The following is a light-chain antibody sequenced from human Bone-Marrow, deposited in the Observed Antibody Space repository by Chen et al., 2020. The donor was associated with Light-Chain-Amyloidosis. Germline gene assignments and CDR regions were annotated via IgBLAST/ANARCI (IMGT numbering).Light chain of an antibody. Sequence: QSALTQPASVSGSPGQSIPLSCTGTSSDVGGDNHVSWYQQHPDKAPKLMIYEVTNRPSWVPDRFSGSKSDNTASRTISGLQTEDEADYFCSSYTITNTLVFGSGTRVTVL. CDR3: SSYTITNTLV. CDR1: SSDVGGDNH. V-gene: IGLV2-14*01. J-gene: IGLJ1*01. CDR2: EVT.